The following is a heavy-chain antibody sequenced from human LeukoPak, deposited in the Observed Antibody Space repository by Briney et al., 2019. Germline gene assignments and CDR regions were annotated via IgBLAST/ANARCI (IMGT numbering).Heavy chain of an antibody. D-gene: IGHD3-16*01. CDR2: IKQDGSEK. J-gene: IGHJ4*02. Sequence: PGGSLRLSCAPSGFTFSTYWMAWVRQAPGKGLEWVANIKQDGSEKYYVDSVKGRFTISRDNAKNSLYLQMTSQSAEDTAVYYCARHKGTYFLDWGQGALVTVSS. CDR1: GFTFSTYW. V-gene: IGHV3-7*01. CDR3: ARHKGTYFLD.